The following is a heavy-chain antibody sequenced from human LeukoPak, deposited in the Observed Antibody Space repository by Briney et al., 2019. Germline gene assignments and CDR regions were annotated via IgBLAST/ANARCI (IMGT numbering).Heavy chain of an antibody. J-gene: IGHJ4*02. CDR1: GGSISSYY. D-gene: IGHD3-16*02. CDR2: IYTSGST. CDR3: ATERKAYYDYVWGSYRYTYFDY. V-gene: IGHV4-4*07. Sequence: SETLSLTCTVSGGSISSYYWSWIGQPAGKGLEWIGRIYTSGSTNYNPSLKSRVTMSVDTSTNQFSLKLSSVTAADTAVYYCATERKAYYDYVWGSYRYTYFDYWGQGTLVTVSS.